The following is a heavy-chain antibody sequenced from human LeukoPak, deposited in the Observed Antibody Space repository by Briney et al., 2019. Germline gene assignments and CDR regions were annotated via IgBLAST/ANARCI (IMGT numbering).Heavy chain of an antibody. Sequence: GASVKVSCKASGYTFTGYYMHWVRQAPGQGLEWMGWINPNSGGTNYAQELQGRVTMTTDTSTSTAYMELRSLRSDDTAVYYCARDPPSSPKLPNYWGQGTLVTVSS. D-gene: IGHD6-6*01. CDR3: ARDPPSSPKLPNY. J-gene: IGHJ4*02. CDR1: GYTFTGYY. CDR2: INPNSGGT. V-gene: IGHV1-2*02.